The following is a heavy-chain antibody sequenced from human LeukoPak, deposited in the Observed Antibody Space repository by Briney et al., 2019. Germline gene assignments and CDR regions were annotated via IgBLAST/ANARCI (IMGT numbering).Heavy chain of an antibody. V-gene: IGHV1-24*01. CDR2: FDPEDGET. D-gene: IGHD6-19*01. CDR1: GYTLTELS. Sequence: ASVKVSCKVSGYTLTELSMHWVRQAPGKGLEWMGGFDPEDGETIYAQKFQGRVTMPEDTSTDTAYMELSSLRSEDTAVYYCATQSTSSGWYRAGVLGWFDPWGQGTLVTVSS. J-gene: IGHJ5*02. CDR3: ATQSTSSGWYRAGVLGWFDP.